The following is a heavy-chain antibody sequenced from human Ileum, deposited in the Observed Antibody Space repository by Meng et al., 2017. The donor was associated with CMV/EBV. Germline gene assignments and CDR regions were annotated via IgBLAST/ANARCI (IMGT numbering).Heavy chain of an antibody. V-gene: IGHV1-2*02. D-gene: IGHD1-26*01. Sequence: ASVKVSCKASGYTFTGYYMHWVRQAPGQGLEWMGWINRNSGGTNYAQKFQGRVTMTRDTSISTAYMELSRLRSDDTAVYYCARAKWELPNDYWGQGTLVTVSS. CDR3: ARAKWELPNDY. J-gene: IGHJ4*02. CDR2: INRNSGGT. CDR1: GYTFTGYY.